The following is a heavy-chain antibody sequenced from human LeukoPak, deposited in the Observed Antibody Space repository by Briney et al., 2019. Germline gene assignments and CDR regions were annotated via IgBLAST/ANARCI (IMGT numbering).Heavy chain of an antibody. CDR2: IYYSGST. V-gene: IGHV4-31*02. D-gene: IGHD3-22*01. Sequence: SETLSLTCTVSGGSISSSCYYWGWIRQPPGKGLEWIGYIYYSGSTYYNPSLKSRVTISVDTSKNQFSLKLSSVTAADTAVYYCARSTYYYDSSGPDLFDYWGQGTLVTVSS. CDR3: ARSTYYYDSSGPDLFDY. CDR1: GGSISSSCYY. J-gene: IGHJ4*02.